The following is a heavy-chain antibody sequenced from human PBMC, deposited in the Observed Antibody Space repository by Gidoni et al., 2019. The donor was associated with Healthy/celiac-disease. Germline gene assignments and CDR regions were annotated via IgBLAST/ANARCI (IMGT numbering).Heavy chain of an antibody. CDR2: INHSGST. CDR3: ARAPYYYDRNTGRRETNWFDP. Sequence: QVQLQQWGAGLLKPSETLSLTCAVYGGSFSGYYWSWIRQPPGKGLEWIGEINHSGSTNYNPSLKSRVTISVDTSKNQFSLKLSSVTAADTAVYYCARAPYYYDRNTGRRETNWFDPWGQGTLVTVSS. D-gene: IGHD3-22*01. V-gene: IGHV4-34*01. J-gene: IGHJ5*02. CDR1: GGSFSGYY.